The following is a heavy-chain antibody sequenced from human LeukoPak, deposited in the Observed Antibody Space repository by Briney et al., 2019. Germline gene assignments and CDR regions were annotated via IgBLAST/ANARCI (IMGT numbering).Heavy chain of an antibody. CDR2: IYYSGST. CDR3: ARNSEWEPQYYFDY. D-gene: IGHD1-26*01. CDR1: GGSISSYY. Sequence: SETLSLTCTVSGGSISSYYWSWIRQPPGKGLEWIGYIYYSGSTNYNPSLKSRVTISVDTSKNQFSLKLSSVTAADTAVYYCARNSEWEPQYYFDYWGQGTLATVSS. V-gene: IGHV4-59*08. J-gene: IGHJ4*02.